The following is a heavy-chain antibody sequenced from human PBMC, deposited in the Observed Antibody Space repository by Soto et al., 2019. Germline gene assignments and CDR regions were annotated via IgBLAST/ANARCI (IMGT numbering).Heavy chain of an antibody. V-gene: IGHV3-66*01. D-gene: IGHD2-2*01. Sequence: GGSLRLPCTASGVTVSSHYMSWVRQAPGKGLEWVSVIYSGGSTYYADSVKGRFTISRDNSKNTLYLQMNSLRAEDTAVYYCGRDLRMPTTYYYGMGVWGQGTTGTVSS. CDR2: IYSGGST. CDR3: GRDLRMPTTYYYGMGV. CDR1: GVTVSSHY. J-gene: IGHJ6*02.